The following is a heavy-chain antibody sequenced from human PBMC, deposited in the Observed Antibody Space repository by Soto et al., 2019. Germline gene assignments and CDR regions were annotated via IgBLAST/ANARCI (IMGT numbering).Heavy chain of an antibody. CDR3: AKLRGAGGHFDS. V-gene: IGHV3-23*01. Sequence: DVQLLESGGGLVQPEGSLRLSCAASGFTFSSYAMGWVRQGPGKGLEWVAAVSIGGSTHYADSVRGRFTISRDNSKNTLSLQMNSPTAEDTAVYFCAKLRGAGGHFDSWCQGALVTAPS. CDR1: GFTFSSYA. D-gene: IGHD1-26*01. CDR2: VSIGGST. J-gene: IGHJ4*02.